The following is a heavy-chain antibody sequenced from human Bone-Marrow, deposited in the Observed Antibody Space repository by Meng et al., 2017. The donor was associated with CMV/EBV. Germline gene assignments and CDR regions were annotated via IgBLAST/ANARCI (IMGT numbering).Heavy chain of an antibody. D-gene: IGHD6-6*01. CDR2: IYWDAYK. J-gene: IGHJ4*02. V-gene: IGHV2-5*02. CDR1: GFSFSTSGVG. Sequence: HISMKESGPLLLKPTTTLTLTCTFSGFSFSTSGVGVGWIRQPPGKALEWLALIYWDAYKRYSPSLKSRLTITNDTSKNQVVLTMTNMDPVDTATYYCAHITPRPGWIAYWGQGTLVTVSS. CDR3: AHITPRPGWIAY.